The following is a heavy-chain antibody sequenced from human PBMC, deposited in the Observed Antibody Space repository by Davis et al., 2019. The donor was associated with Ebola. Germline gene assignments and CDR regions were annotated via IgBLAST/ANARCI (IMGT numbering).Heavy chain of an antibody. CDR3: VRERGPYILGWFEPFDI. V-gene: IGHV3-73*01. CDR2: IRSKANSYAT. J-gene: IGHJ3*02. D-gene: IGHD3-10*01. CDR1: GFTFSGSA. Sequence: PGGSLRLSCAASGFTFSGSAMHWVRQASGKGLEWVGRIRSKANSYATAYAASVKGRFTISRDNAQNLLVLQMDSLTAEDTAVYYCVRERGPYILGWFEPFDIWGQGTRVTVSS.